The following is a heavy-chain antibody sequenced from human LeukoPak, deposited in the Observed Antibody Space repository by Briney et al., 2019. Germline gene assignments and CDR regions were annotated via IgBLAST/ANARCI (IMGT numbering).Heavy chain of an antibody. J-gene: IGHJ6*03. V-gene: IGHV4-61*01. CDR2: IYYSGST. D-gene: IGHD1-14*01. Sequence: SETLSLTCTVSGGSISSSHYYWSWIRQPPGKGLEWIGYIYYSGSTNYNPSLKSRVTISVDTSKDQFSLKLSSVTAADTAVYYCARGTAAFEYYYYMDVWGKGTTVTISS. CDR1: GGSISSSHYY. CDR3: ARGTAAFEYYYYMDV.